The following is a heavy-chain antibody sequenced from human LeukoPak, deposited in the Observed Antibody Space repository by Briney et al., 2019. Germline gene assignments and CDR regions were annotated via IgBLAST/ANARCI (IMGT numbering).Heavy chain of an antibody. CDR1: GGSISSYY. Sequence: SETLSLTCTVSGGSISSYYWSWIRQPPGKGLEWIGYIYYSGSTNYNPSLTSRVTISVDTSKNQFSLKLSSVTAADTAVYYCARESGAGYNSYYYYGMDVWGQGTTVTVSS. D-gene: IGHD5-24*01. V-gene: IGHV4-59*01. CDR3: ARESGAGYNSYYYYGMDV. J-gene: IGHJ6*02. CDR2: IYYSGST.